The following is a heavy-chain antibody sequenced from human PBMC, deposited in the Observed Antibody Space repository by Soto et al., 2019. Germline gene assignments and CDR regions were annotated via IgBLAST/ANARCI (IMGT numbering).Heavy chain of an antibody. CDR1: GDSVSSNSAA. CDR3: AGTTSHQWYYMDV. Sequence: SQTLSLTCAISGDSVSSNSAAWNWIRQSPSRGLEWLGRTYYRSRWYNDYAVSVRGRITVNPDTSKNQFSLQLTSVTPEDTAVYYCAGTTSHQWYYMDVWGKGTTVTVSS. D-gene: IGHD1-7*01. V-gene: IGHV6-1*01. CDR2: TYYRSRWYN. J-gene: IGHJ6*03.